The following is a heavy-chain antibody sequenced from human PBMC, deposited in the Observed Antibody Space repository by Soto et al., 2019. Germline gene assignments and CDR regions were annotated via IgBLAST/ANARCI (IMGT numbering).Heavy chain of an antibody. CDR3: ARSLGGIFGSGGDY. V-gene: IGHV1-18*01. CDR2: ISANNGDT. CDR1: GYTFSHYG. D-gene: IGHD3-3*01. Sequence: QDHLVQSGAEVKKPGASVKVSCKASGYTFSHYGITWVRQAPGQGLEWMGWISANNGDTNYTQKLQGRVSMTADTSTSTAYRELRSLRSDDTAVYYCARSLGGIFGSGGDYWGQGTLVTVSS. J-gene: IGHJ4*02.